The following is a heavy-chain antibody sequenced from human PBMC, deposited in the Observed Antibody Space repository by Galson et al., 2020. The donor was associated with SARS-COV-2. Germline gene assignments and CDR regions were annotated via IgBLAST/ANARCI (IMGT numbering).Heavy chain of an antibody. CDR2: VYPSGTT. CDR3: ARQGVNMIVLVTVPGWYFDL. V-gene: IGHV4-38-2*01. J-gene: IGHJ2*01. Sequence: SETLSLPCHVSGYSVSTTNYWGWVRQPPGRGLEWIGSVYPSGTTYYNPSLKSRVTISVDTSKNQFSLRLDSVTAADTALYYCARQGVNMIVLVTVPGWYFDLWGRGTLVTVSS. CDR1: GYSVSTTNY. D-gene: IGHD3-22*01.